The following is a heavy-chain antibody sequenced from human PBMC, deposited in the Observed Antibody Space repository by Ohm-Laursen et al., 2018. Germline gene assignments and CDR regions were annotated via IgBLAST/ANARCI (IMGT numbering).Heavy chain of an antibody. CDR2: IKRKADGETT. V-gene: IGHV3-15*01. J-gene: IGHJ3*02. CDR1: GFTFSNAW. CDR3: ATGLPADDAFNI. Sequence: SLRLSCAASGFTFSNAWMSWVRQAPGKGLAWVGRIKRKADGETTDYAATVKDRLTISRDDSKTTLYLQMNSLKTEDTAVYYCATGLPADDAFNIWGQGTMVTVSS.